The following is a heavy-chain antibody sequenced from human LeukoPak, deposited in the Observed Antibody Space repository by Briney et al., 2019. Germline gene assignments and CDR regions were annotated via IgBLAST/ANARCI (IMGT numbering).Heavy chain of an antibody. CDR1: GYTFTSYD. D-gene: IGHD1-26*01. Sequence: GASVKVSCKASGYTFTSYDINWVRQATGQGLEWMGWMNPNSGNTGYAQKFQGRVTMTRNTSISTAYMELSSLRSEDTAVYYCARGLDGSYYVSNNWFDPWGQGTLVTVSS. CDR2: MNPNSGNT. J-gene: IGHJ5*02. CDR3: ARGLDGSYYVSNNWFDP. V-gene: IGHV1-8*01.